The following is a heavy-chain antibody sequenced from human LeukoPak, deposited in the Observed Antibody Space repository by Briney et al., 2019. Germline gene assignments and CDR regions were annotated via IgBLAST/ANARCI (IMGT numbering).Heavy chain of an antibody. V-gene: IGHV4-59*01. D-gene: IGHD2-2*01. Sequence: SETLSLTCSVSGGSIKSYYWNWIRQPPGKGLEWMGYIYYSGSSKYNPSLKSRVTISVDTSKNQLSLKLSSVTAADTAVYYCARARCSSTSCPMWAFDNWGQGTMVTVAS. CDR3: ARARCSSTSCPMWAFDN. CDR1: GGSIKSYY. J-gene: IGHJ3*02. CDR2: IYYSGSS.